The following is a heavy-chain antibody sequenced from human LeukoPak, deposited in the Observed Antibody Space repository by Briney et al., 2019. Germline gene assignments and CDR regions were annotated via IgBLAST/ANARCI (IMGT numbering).Heavy chain of an antibody. Sequence: GESLKISCKGSGYSFTTYWIGWVRQMPGKGLEWMGSIYPADSDTRYSPSFQGQVTISADKSISTAYLQWSSLKASDTAIYSCARQDYNSRGRWFDPWGQGTLVTVSS. CDR2: IYPADSDT. J-gene: IGHJ5*02. D-gene: IGHD4/OR15-4a*01. V-gene: IGHV5-51*01. CDR1: GYSFTTYW. CDR3: ARQDYNSRGRWFDP.